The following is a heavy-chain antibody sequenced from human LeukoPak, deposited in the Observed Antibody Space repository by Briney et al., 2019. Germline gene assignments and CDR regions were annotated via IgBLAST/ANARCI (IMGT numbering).Heavy chain of an antibody. CDR1: GGSISSGSYY. J-gene: IGHJ3*02. CDR2: IYTSVST. D-gene: IGHD3-10*01. CDR3: ARDLWFGAGRTFDI. Sequence: SQTLSLTCTVSGGSISSGSYYWNWIRQPAGKGLEWIGRIYTSVSTNYNPSLKSRVTISVDTSKNQFSLKLSSVTAADTAVYYCARDLWFGAGRTFDIWGQGTMVTVSS. V-gene: IGHV4-61*02.